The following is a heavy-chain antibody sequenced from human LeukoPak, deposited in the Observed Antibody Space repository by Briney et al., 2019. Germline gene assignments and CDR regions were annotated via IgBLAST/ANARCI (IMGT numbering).Heavy chain of an antibody. Sequence: GGSLRLSCATSGLTVRTSSMSWVRQAPGKGLEWVAVIYSSGSTYYEDSVNGRCTISRDTSKSSMYLQMDHLRAEDTAVYYCASAREYCINSNCYEYFQDWGQGTLVTVSS. CDR1: GLTVRTSS. V-gene: IGHV3-53*01. CDR2: IYSSGST. CDR3: ASAREYCINSNCYEYFQD. J-gene: IGHJ1*01. D-gene: IGHD2-2*01.